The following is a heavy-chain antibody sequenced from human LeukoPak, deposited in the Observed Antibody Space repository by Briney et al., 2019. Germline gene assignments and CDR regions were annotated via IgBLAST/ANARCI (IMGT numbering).Heavy chain of an antibody. CDR2: IIPIFGTA. CDR3: AIRPAQWGGTFDY. V-gene: IGHV1-69*06. CDR1: GGTFSSYA. Sequence: SVKVSCKASGGTFSSYAISWVRQAPGQGLEWMGGIIPIFGTANYAQKFQGRVTITADKSTSTAYMELGSLRSEDTAVYYCAIRPAQWGGTFDYWGQGTLVTVSS. D-gene: IGHD3-16*01. J-gene: IGHJ4*02.